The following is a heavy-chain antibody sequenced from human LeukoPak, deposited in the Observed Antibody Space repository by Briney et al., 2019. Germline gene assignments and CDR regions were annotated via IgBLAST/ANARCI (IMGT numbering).Heavy chain of an antibody. CDR2: IPYDRNNK. CDR1: GFTFSSYG. V-gene: IGHV3-30*02. CDR3: AKSRSSSNSPLSLEY. D-gene: IGHD2-2*01. J-gene: IGHJ4*02. Sequence: GGSLRLSCAASGFTFSSYGMHWVRQAPGKGLEWVAFIPYDRNNKFYADSVKGRFTISRDNSKNTLYLQMNSLRPDDTAVYYCAKSRSSSNSPLSLEYWGQGTLVTVSS.